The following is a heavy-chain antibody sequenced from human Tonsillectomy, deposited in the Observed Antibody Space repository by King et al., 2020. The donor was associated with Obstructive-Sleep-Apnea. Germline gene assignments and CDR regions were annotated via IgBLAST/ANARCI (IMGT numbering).Heavy chain of an antibody. V-gene: IGHV3-23*04. Sequence: VQLVESGGGLVQPGGSLRLSCAASGFTFSSYAMSWVRQAPGKGLEWVSTISGSGGSTYYADSVKGRFTISRDNSKNTLYLQMNSLRAEDTAVYHCAKGLRGYSGYDTSFDYWGQGTLVTVSS. CDR3: AKGLRGYSGYDTSFDY. D-gene: IGHD5-12*01. CDR1: GFTFSSYA. J-gene: IGHJ4*02. CDR2: ISGSGGST.